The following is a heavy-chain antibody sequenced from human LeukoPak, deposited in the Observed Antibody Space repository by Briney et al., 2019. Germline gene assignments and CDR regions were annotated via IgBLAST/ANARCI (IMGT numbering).Heavy chain of an antibody. J-gene: IGHJ4*02. V-gene: IGHV4-34*01. CDR1: GGSYSGYY. Sequence: SETLSLTCAVYGGSYSGYYWSWIRQPPGKGLEWIGEINHSGSTNYNPSLKSRVTISVDTSKNQFSLKLSSVTAADTAVYYCARGVDIVATIRDSSSWYEDYWGQGTLVTVSS. CDR3: ARGVDIVATIRDSSSWYEDY. CDR2: INHSGST. D-gene: IGHD5-12*01.